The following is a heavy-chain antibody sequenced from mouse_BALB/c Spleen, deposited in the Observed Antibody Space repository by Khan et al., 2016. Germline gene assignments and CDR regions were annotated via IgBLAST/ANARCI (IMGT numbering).Heavy chain of an antibody. J-gene: IGHJ2*01. CDR2: INSNGGST. CDR3: GRGGLRWFDY. Sequence: EVELVESGGGLVQPGGSLKLSCAASGFTFSSYGMPWVRQTPDKRLELVATINSNGGSTYYPDSVKGRFTISRDNAKHTLYLQMSSLKSDDTAMYYCGRGGLRWFDYWGQGTTLTVSS. D-gene: IGHD1-1*01. CDR1: GFTFSSYG. V-gene: IGHV5-6-3*01.